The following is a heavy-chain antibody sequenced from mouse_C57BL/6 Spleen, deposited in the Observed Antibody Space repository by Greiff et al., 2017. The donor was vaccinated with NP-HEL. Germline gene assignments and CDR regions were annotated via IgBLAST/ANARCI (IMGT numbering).Heavy chain of an antibody. D-gene: IGHD2-4*01. CDR1: GYTFTSYW. CDR2: IHPNSGST. CDR3: ARSEYDCDGYFDV. Sequence: QVQLQQSGAELVKPGASVKLSCKASGYTFTSYWMHWVKQRPGQGLEWIGMIHPNSGSTNYHEKFKSKATLTVDKSSSTAYMQLSSLTSEDSAVYYCARSEYDCDGYFDVWGTGTTVTVSS. V-gene: IGHV1-64*01. J-gene: IGHJ1*03.